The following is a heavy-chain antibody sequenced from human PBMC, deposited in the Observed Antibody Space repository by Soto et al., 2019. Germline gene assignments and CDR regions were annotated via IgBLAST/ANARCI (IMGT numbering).Heavy chain of an antibody. CDR1: GGSISTVNYW. V-gene: IGHV4-30-4*01. Sequence: QVQLQESGPGLVKPSQTLSLTCTVSGGSISTVNYWWSWIRQAPDMGLECIGHIYNGGSTYNNPSLESRVTMSVDTSKTQLSRTLSSVSAADTAVYYCARGPAGDKVDSWGQGTLVTVSS. CDR2: IYNGGST. J-gene: IGHJ4*02. CDR3: ARGPAGDKVDS. D-gene: IGHD3-16*01.